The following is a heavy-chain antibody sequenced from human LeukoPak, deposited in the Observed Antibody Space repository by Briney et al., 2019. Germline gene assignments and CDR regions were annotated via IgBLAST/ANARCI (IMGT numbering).Heavy chain of an antibody. Sequence: GGSLRLSCAASGFTFSSYAMSWVRQAPGKGLEWVSAISGSGGSTYYADSVKGRFTISRDNSKNTLYLQMNSLRAEDTAVYYCAKDLTAYCGGDCYSGGYFDDWGQGTLVAVSS. V-gene: IGHV3-23*01. D-gene: IGHD2-21*02. CDR2: ISGSGGST. J-gene: IGHJ4*02. CDR1: GFTFSSYA. CDR3: AKDLTAYCGGDCYSGGYFDD.